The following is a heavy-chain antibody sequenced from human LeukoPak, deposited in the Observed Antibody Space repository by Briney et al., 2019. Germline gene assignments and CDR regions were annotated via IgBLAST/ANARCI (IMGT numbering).Heavy chain of an antibody. CDR1: GYTFTGYY. Sequence: ASVKVSCKAPGYTFTGYYMHWVRQAPGQGLEWMGWINPNSGGTNYAQKFQGRVTMTRDTSISTAYMELSRLRSDDTAVYYCARDWGWELQNAFDIWGQGTMVTVSS. J-gene: IGHJ3*02. CDR2: INPNSGGT. D-gene: IGHD2-15*01. CDR3: ARDWGWELQNAFDI. V-gene: IGHV1-2*02.